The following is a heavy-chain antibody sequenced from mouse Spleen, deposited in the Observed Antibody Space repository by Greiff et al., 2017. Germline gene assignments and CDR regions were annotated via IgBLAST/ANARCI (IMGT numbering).Heavy chain of an antibody. CDR1: GFTFSSYA. D-gene: IGHD4-1*02. CDR3: ARSQLGGYYFDY. V-gene: IGHV5-4*01. J-gene: IGHJ2*01. CDR2: ISDGGSYT. Sequence: EVQGVESGGGLVKPGGSLKLSCAASGFTFSSYAMSWVRQTPEKRLEWVATISDGGSYTYYPDNVKGRFTISRDNAKNNLYLQMSHLKSEDTAMYYCARSQLGGYYFDYWGQGTTLTVSS.